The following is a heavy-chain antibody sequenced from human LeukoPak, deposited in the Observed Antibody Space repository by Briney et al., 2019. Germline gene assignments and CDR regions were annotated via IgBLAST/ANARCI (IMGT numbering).Heavy chain of an antibody. Sequence: GRSLRLSCAASGFTFSGYGMNWVRQAPGKGLEWVAVISYDGSNKYYADSVKGRFTISRDNSKNTLYLQMNSLRAEDTAVYYCAKDCPWFDPWGQGTLVTVSS. V-gene: IGHV3-30*18. CDR2: ISYDGSNK. CDR1: GFTFSGYG. J-gene: IGHJ5*02. CDR3: AKDCPWFDP.